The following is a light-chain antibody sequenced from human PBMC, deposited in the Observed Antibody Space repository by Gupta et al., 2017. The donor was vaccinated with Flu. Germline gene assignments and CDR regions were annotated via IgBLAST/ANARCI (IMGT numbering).Light chain of an antibody. Sequence: DIVVHQSPDSLAGSLGGRGTINCKSSQSVLYSSNNKNYLAWYQQKPGQPPKLLIYWASTRESGVPDRFSGSGSGTDFTLTISRLQAEDVAVYYCKQDYSPPRTFGQGTKVEI. CDR3: KQDYSPPRT. J-gene: IGKJ1*01. CDR2: WAS. CDR1: QSVLYSSNNKNY. V-gene: IGKV4-1*01.